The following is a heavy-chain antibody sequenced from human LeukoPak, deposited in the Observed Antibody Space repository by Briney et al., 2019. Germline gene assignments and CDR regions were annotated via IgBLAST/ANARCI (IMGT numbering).Heavy chain of an antibody. D-gene: IGHD6-19*01. J-gene: IGHJ3*02. CDR3: AREEQWLASYAFDI. V-gene: IGHV1-18*01. CDR2: ISAYNGNT. Sequence: EASVEVSCKASGYTFTSYGISWVRQAPGQGLEWMGWISAYNGNTNYAQKLQGRVTMTTDTSTSTAYMELRSLRSDDTAVYYCAREEQWLASYAFDIWGQGTMVAVSS. CDR1: GYTFTSYG.